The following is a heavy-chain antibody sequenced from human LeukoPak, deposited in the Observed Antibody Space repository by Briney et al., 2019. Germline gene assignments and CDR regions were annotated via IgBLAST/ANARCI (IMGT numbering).Heavy chain of an antibody. CDR3: AKTKFEYSSSSGLADY. CDR1: GFTFSNYA. J-gene: IGHJ4*02. D-gene: IGHD6-6*01. Sequence: GGSLRLSCAASGFTFSNYAMTWVRQAPGKGLEWVSVISGSGGSTYYADSVKGRFTISRDNSKNTLYLQMNSLRAEDTAVYYCAKTKFEYSSSSGLADYWGQGTLVTVSS. CDR2: ISGSGGST. V-gene: IGHV3-23*01.